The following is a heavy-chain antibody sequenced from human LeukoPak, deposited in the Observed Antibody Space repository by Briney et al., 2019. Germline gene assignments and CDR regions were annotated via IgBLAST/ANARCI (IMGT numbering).Heavy chain of an antibody. D-gene: IGHD2-21*02. J-gene: IGHJ4*02. Sequence: ASVKVSCKASGYTFTGYCMHWVRQAPGQGLEWMGWINPNNGDTNYAQSFQGRVTMTRDTSISTAYMELSRLRSDDTAVYYCASPPTYCGGGCSYFDYWGQGTLVTVSS. CDR1: GYTFTGYC. CDR2: INPNNGDT. CDR3: ASPPTYCGGGCSYFDY. V-gene: IGHV1-2*02.